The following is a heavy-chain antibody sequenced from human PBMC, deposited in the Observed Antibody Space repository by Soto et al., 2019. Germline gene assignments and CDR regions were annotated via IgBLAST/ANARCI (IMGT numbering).Heavy chain of an antibody. V-gene: IGHV4-61*01. CDR1: GGSVNSATYY. Sequence: QVQLQESGPGLVKPSETLSLTCTVSGGSVNSATYYWSWIRQPPGKGLEWLGYIYYSGTTKYNPSLNSRATLSLSTSKIQFSLNLRSVAAADTSIYYRARAKTTMVVPVNYWGQGSLVTVSS. CDR2: IYYSGTT. J-gene: IGHJ4*02. D-gene: IGHD3-22*01. CDR3: ARAKTTMVVPVNY.